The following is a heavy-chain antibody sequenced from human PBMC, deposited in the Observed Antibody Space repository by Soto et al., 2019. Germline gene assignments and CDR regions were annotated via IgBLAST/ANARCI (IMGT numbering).Heavy chain of an antibody. CDR1: GFTFSSYG. Sequence: GGSLRLSCAASGFTFSSYGMHWVRQAPGKGLEWVAVISYDGSNKYYADSVKGRFTISRDNSKNTLYLQMNSLRAEDTAVYYYAESSVVDYYYYGMDVWGQGTTVTVSS. J-gene: IGHJ6*02. CDR2: ISYDGSNK. D-gene: IGHD3-10*01. V-gene: IGHV3-30*18. CDR3: AESSVVDYYYYGMDV.